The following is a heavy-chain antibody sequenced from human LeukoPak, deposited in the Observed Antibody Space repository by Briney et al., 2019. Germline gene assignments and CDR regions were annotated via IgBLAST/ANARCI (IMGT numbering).Heavy chain of an antibody. CDR2: LYSGSNT. J-gene: IGHJ3*02. Sequence: GGSLRLSCAASGFTVSSNYMSWVRQAPGKGLEWVSVLYSGSNTYYADSVKGRFTIPRDNSKNTLYLQMNSLRAEDTAVYYCATSGGDRSADAFDIWGQGTMVTVSS. CDR3: ATSGGDRSADAFDI. D-gene: IGHD2-21*02. CDR1: GFTVSSNY. V-gene: IGHV3-53*01.